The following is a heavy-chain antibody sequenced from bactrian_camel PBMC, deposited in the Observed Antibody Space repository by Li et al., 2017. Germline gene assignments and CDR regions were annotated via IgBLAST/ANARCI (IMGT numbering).Heavy chain of an antibody. CDR3: AARRPGGVCHTGPPRPSDFVY. Sequence: HVQLVESGGASVQPGKSLRLSCKITGDPYSSNCRAWFRQAPGKEREGVAALYIGGGSTYYDDSVKGRFTISHDNAKNMLYLDMNSLKPEDTAKYYCAARRPGGVCHTGPPRPSDFVYWGQGTQVTVS. V-gene: IGHV3S1*01. CDR2: LYIGGGST. CDR1: GDPYSSNC. D-gene: IGHD3*01. J-gene: IGHJ6*01.